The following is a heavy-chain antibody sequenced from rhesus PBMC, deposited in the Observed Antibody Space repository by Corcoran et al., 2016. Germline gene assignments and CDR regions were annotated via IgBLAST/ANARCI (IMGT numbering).Heavy chain of an antibody. V-gene: IGHV4-122*02. J-gene: IGHJ4*01. CDR2: ISYGGHT. CDR1: GYSLSSGYA. D-gene: IGHD2-15*01. Sequence: QLQLPESGPGLVKPSATLSLTFAVSGYSLSSGYAWSWVRQPPGKGREWIGYISYGGHTAYNPSLKSRVTISRDTSKNQFFLKLTSVTAADTAVYYCARDWGEYDYWGQGVSVTVSS. CDR3: ARDWGEYDY.